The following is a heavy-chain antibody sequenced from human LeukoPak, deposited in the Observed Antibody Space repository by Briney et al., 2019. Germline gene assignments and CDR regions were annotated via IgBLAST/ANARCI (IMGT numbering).Heavy chain of an antibody. V-gene: IGHV3-43D*03. CDR2: TNWDGNRT. D-gene: IGHD3-9*01. CDR3: AREATGRYFDWLLSSQGYNWFDP. J-gene: IGHJ5*02. Sequence: GGSLRLSCVASGFTFDDYAMHWVRQAPGQGLEWVCLTNWDGNRTFCADSVKGRFTISRDNSKNTLYLQMNSLRAEDTAVYYCAREATGRYFDWLLSSQGYNWFDPWGQGTLVTVSS. CDR1: GFTFDDYA.